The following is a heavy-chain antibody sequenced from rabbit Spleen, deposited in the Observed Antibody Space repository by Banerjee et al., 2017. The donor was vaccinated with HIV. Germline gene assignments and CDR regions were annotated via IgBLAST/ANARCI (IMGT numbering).Heavy chain of an antibody. Sequence: QSVEESGGGLVQPEGSLTLTCTASGFAFSSRYYMCWVRQAPGKGLEWIGCVGRGATGNTYFARWAKGRFTISKPSSTTLTLQMPSLIAADTATYFCARDTATSFSTYGLVLWGPWSLVTFS. V-gene: IGHV1S40*01. CDR3: ARDTATSFSTYGLVL. CDR1: GFAFSSRYY. CDR2: VGRGATGNT. D-gene: IGHD1-1*01. J-gene: IGHJ6*01.